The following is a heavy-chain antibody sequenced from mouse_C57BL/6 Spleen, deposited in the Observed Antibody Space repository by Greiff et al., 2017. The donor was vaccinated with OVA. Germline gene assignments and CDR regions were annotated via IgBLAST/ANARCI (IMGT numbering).Heavy chain of an antibody. J-gene: IGHJ4*01. V-gene: IGHV1-39*01. CDR1: GYSFTDYN. Sequence: VHVKQSGPELVKPGASVKISCKASGYSFTDYNMNWVKQSNGKSLEWIGVINPNYGTTSYNQKFKGKATLTVDQSSSTAYMQLNSLTSEDSAVYYCARWGSLDRGDYYAMDYWGQGTSVTVSS. CDR3: ARWGSLDRGDYYAMDY. CDR2: INPNYGTT.